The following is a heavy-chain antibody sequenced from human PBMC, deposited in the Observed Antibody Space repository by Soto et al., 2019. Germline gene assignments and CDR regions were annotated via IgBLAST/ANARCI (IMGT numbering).Heavy chain of an antibody. CDR3: ARGRRGNYVYRWLDS. J-gene: IGHJ5*01. CDR1: GGSINSGGYY. Sequence: QVQLQESGPGLVKPSQTLSLTCSVSGGSINSGGYYWNWIRQLPGKGLDWNGYISYSGTTYYNPSLKSRHTIGVDTSKNQFSLKLNSVTAADTAVYYCARGRRGNYVYRWLDSWGQGTLVTVSS. V-gene: IGHV4-31*03. D-gene: IGHD3-10*02. CDR2: ISYSGTT.